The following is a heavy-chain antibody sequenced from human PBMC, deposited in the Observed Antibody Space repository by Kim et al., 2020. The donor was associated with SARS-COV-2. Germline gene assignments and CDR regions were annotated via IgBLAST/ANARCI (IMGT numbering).Heavy chain of an antibody. Sequence: GGSLRLSCAASGFTFSSYDMSWVRQAPGKGLEWVSAISGSGGSTYYADSVKGRFTISRDNSKNTLYLQMNSLRAEDTAVYYCAKVYSGYDHLYDYWGQGTLVTVSS. CDR3: AKVYSGYDHLYDY. CDR2: ISGSGGST. J-gene: IGHJ4*02. D-gene: IGHD5-12*01. CDR1: GFTFSSYD. V-gene: IGHV3-23*01.